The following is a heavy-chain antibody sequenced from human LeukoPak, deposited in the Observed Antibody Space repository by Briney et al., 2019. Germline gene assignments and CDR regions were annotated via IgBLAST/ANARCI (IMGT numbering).Heavy chain of an antibody. J-gene: IGHJ4*02. D-gene: IGHD3-16*01. CDR1: GFTFSSYW. CDR2: INGDGGST. Sequence: GRSLRLSCVASGFTFSSYWTHWVRQAPGKGLVWVSRINGDGGSTDYADSVKGRFTISRDNAKNTLYLQMNSLRAEDTAVYYCVRGGVDYWGQGTLVTVSS. V-gene: IGHV3-74*01. CDR3: VRGGVDY.